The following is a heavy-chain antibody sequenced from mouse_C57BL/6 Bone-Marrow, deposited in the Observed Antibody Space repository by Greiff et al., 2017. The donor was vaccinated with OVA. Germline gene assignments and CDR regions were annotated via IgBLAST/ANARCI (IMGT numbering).Heavy chain of an antibody. CDR1: GFTFSNYW. D-gene: IGHD4-1*01. CDR3: PQDWGFAY. CDR2: IRLKSDNYAT. V-gene: IGHV6-3*01. Sequence: EVQVVESGGGLVQPGGSMKLSCVASGFTFSNYWMNWVRQSPEKGLEWVAQIRLKSDNYATHYAESVKGRFTISRDDSKSSVYLQMNNLRAEDTGIYYCPQDWGFAYWGQGTLVTVSA. J-gene: IGHJ3*01.